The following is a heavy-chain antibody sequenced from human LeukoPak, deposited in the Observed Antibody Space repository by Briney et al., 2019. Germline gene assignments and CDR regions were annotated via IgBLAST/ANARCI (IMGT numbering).Heavy chain of an antibody. D-gene: IGHD5-18*01. J-gene: IGHJ4*02. CDR1: TFTFSSYS. CDR2: ISSSSDYI. V-gene: IGHV3-21*01. CDR3: ARAAYSYGPRGFDY. Sequence: PGGSLRLSCTASTFTFSSYSMNWVRQAPGKGLEWVSSISSSSDYIFYADSMKGRFTISRDSAKNSLYLQMNSLRAEDTAVYYCARAAYSYGPRGFDYWGQGTLVTVSS.